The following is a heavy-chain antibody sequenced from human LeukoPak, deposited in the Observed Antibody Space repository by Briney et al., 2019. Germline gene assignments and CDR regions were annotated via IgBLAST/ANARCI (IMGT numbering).Heavy chain of an antibody. V-gene: IGHV1-2*02. D-gene: IGHD5-24*01. CDR1: GYPFIDYY. CDR2: LNPNSGDT. Sequence: VASVKVSCKASGYPFIDYYLHWVRQAPGQGLEWMGWLNPNSGDTNYAQKFQGRVSMTRDTSISTAYMDLSDLRSDDTAVYYCARGRNIEMTTMSGGSDYWGQGTLVTVSS. J-gene: IGHJ4*02. CDR3: ARGRNIEMTTMSGGSDY.